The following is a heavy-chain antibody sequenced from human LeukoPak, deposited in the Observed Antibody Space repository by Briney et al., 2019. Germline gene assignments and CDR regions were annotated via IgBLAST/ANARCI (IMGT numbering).Heavy chain of an antibody. Sequence: GGSLRLSCAASGFTFSSYGMHWVRQAPGKGLEWVAVISYDGSNKYYADSVKGRFTISRDNSKNTLYLQMNSLGAEDTAVYYCAKSGEEGIAVAGISFHFDYWGQGTLVTVSS. D-gene: IGHD6-19*01. CDR3: AKSGEEGIAVAGISFHFDY. CDR1: GFTFSSYG. J-gene: IGHJ4*02. V-gene: IGHV3-30*18. CDR2: ISYDGSNK.